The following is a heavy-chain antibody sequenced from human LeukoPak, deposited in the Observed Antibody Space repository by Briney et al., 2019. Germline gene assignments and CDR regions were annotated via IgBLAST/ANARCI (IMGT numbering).Heavy chain of an antibody. J-gene: IGHJ5*02. D-gene: IGHD4-11*01. Sequence: PSETLSLTCTVSGGSISSGDYYWSWIRQPPGKGLEWIGYIYYSGSTNYNPSLKSRVTISVDTSKNQFSLKLSSVTAADTAVYYCARAGYSNYWNWFDPWGQGTLVTVSS. V-gene: IGHV4-61*08. CDR2: IYYSGST. CDR1: GGSISSGDYY. CDR3: ARAGYSNYWNWFDP.